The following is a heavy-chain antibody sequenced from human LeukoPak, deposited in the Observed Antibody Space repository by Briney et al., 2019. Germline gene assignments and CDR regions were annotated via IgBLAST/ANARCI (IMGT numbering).Heavy chain of an antibody. J-gene: IGHJ5*01. V-gene: IGHV3-21*01. CDR3: VRDANPASGELIDDNWFDP. CDR1: GFVFSTYG. CDR2: IGTVSFHR. D-gene: IGHD1-7*01. Sequence: GGSLRLSCAASGFVFSTYGMNWVRQAPGKGLEWVSSIGTVSFHRYYTDSVKGRFTISRDNAKNSLFLQMDSLRVEDTAIYYCVRDANPASGELIDDNWFDPWGQGTLVVVSS.